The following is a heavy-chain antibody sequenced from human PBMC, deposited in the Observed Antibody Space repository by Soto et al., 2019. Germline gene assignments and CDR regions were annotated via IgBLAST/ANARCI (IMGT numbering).Heavy chain of an antibody. J-gene: IGHJ6*02. CDR1: GGSISGYY. CDR3: ARIRVTMVRGVIIKYYYYGMDV. D-gene: IGHD3-10*01. CDR2: INHSGST. V-gene: IGHV4-34*01. Sequence: SETLSLTCAVYGGSISGYYWSWIRQPPGKGLEWIGEINHSGSTNYNPSLKSRVTISVDTSKNQFSLKLSSVTAADTAVYYCARIRVTMVRGVIIKYYYYGMDVWGQGTTVTVSS.